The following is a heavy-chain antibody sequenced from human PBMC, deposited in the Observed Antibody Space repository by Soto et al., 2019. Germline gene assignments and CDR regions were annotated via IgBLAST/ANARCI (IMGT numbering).Heavy chain of an antibody. CDR3: AKDFAHFLDIAVACTFHY. CDR2: ISYDGSNK. Sequence: QVQLVESGGGVVQPGRSLRLSCAASGFTFSSYGMHWVRRAPGKGLEWVAVISYDGSNKYYAGPVKGQFTISRDNSTKTLYQRMNTLRDEDTAVYYCAKDFAHFLDIAVACTFHYWGQGTLVTVSS. J-gene: IGHJ4*02. V-gene: IGHV3-30*18. CDR1: GFTFSSYG. D-gene: IGHD6-19*01.